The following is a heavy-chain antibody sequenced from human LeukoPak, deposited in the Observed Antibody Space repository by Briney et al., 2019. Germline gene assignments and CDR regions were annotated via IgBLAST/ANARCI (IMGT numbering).Heavy chain of an antibody. CDR3: ARAVECDWVPFDY. V-gene: IGHV3-23*01. Sequence: PGGSLRLSCAAPGFTFSRYAMSWVRQAPGKGLEWVSTISGSGGSRYYADSVKGRFTLSRDNSKNTLYLQMNSLRAEETAVYYCARAVECDWVPFDYWGQGTLVIVSS. D-gene: IGHD2-21*02. J-gene: IGHJ4*02. CDR2: ISGSGGSR. CDR1: GFTFSRYA.